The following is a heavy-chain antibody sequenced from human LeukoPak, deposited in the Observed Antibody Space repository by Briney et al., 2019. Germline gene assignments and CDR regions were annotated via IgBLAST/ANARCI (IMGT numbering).Heavy chain of an antibody. V-gene: IGHV3-49*04. Sequence: PGGSLRLSCTASGFTFGDYAMSWVRQAPGKGLEWVGFIRSKAYGGTTEYAASVKGRFTISRDDSKSIAYLQMNSLKTEDTAVYYCTRDSFGREDIVVVVAAFKPSPDAFDIWGQGTMVTVSS. J-gene: IGHJ3*02. D-gene: IGHD2-15*01. CDR1: GFTFGDYA. CDR3: TRDSFGREDIVVVVAAFKPSPDAFDI. CDR2: IRSKAYGGTT.